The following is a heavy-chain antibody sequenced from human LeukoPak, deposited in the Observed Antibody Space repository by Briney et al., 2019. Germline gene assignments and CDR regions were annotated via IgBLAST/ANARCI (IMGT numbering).Heavy chain of an antibody. J-gene: IGHJ4*02. D-gene: IGHD5-12*01. CDR2: IYHSGSP. CDR1: GGSISSNNW. Sequence: PSGTLSLTCAVSGGSISSNNWWGWVRQPPGKGLEWIGEIYHSGSPNYNPSLKSRVAISADTPKNQFSLKLSSTTAADTAVYYCARAPVATPSEFDYWGQGTLVTVSS. CDR3: ARAPVATPSEFDY. V-gene: IGHV4-4*02.